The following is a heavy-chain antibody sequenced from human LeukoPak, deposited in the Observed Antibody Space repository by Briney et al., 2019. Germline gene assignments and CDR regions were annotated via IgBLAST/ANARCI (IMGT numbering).Heavy chain of an antibody. V-gene: IGHV1-2*02. CDR1: GYTFTGYY. J-gene: IGHJ5*02. D-gene: IGHD1-26*01. CDR3: ARERSSWFDP. Sequence: ASVKVSCKASGYTFTGYYMHWVRQAPGQGLEWMGWINPNNGGTKYAQKFQGRVTMTRDTSISTAHMELSSLKSDDTAVYYCARERSSWFDPWGQGTLVTVSS. CDR2: INPNNGGT.